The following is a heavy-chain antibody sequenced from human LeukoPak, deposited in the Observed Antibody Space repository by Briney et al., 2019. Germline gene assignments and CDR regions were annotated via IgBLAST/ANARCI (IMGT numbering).Heavy chain of an antibody. CDR3: ARERKDIVVVPAARKNFDY. CDR2: INPNSGGT. D-gene: IGHD2-2*01. J-gene: IGHJ4*02. V-gene: IGHV1-2*06. Sequence: ASVKVSCKASGYTFTGYYMHWVRQAPGQGLEWMGRINPNSGGTNYAQKLQGRVTMTTDTSTSTAYMELRSLRSDDTAVYYCARERKDIVVVPAARKNFDYWGQGTLVTVSS. CDR1: GYTFTGYY.